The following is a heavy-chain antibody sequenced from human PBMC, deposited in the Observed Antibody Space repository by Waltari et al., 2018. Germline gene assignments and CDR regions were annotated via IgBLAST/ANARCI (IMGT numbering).Heavy chain of an antibody. CDR1: GFTLSDDS. D-gene: IGHD2-8*01. J-gene: IGHJ4*02. CDR3: ARDYCNNGSCYWYFDY. V-gene: IGHV3-21*01. CDR2: VSRTSSYK. Sequence: VRLVESGGGLVKPGGSLRLACELSGFTLSDDSLNWVRQAPGKGLEWVSSVSRTSSYKYYADSVKGRFTVSRDNVKGSLFLQMNGLRAEDTGVYYCARDYCNNGSCYWYFDYWGQGTLVTVSS.